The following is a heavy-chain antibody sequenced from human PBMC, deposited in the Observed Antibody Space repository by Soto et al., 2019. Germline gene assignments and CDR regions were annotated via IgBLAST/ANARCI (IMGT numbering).Heavy chain of an antibody. CDR2: ISAYNGNT. D-gene: IGHD3-3*01. CDR3: ARDRLLGYDFCSGYYMARDYYYYYGMDV. Sequence: QVQLVQSGAEVKKPGASVKVSCKASGYTFTSYGISWVRQAPGQGLEWMGWISAYNGNTNYAQKLQGRVTMTTDTSSSTAYMGLRSLRSDDTAVYYCARDRLLGYDFCSGYYMARDYYYYYGMDVWGQGTTVTVSS. J-gene: IGHJ6*02. CDR1: GYTFTSYG. V-gene: IGHV1-18*01.